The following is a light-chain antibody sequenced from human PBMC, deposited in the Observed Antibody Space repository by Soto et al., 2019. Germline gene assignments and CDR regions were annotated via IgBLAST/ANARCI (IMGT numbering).Light chain of an antibody. V-gene: IGKV1-5*03. CDR3: QQYSSYSSYT. J-gene: IGKJ2*01. CDR2: KAS. CDR1: QSISSW. Sequence: DIQMTPSPSTLSASVGDRVTITCRASQSISSWLAWYLQKPGKAPQLLIYKASNLQDGVPSRFSGSGSGTEFTLTISSLQPDDFATYYCQQYSSYSSYTFGQGTKLEIK.